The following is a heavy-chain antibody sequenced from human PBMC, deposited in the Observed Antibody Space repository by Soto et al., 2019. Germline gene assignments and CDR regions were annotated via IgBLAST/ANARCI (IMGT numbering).Heavy chain of an antibody. D-gene: IGHD1-26*01. J-gene: IGHJ6*02. V-gene: IGHV3-30*18. CDR1: GFTFSNYG. CDR3: AKDDGSTLSMFYSYYGVDV. CDR2: ISYDGSSK. Sequence: QVQLVESGGGVVQPGRSLRLSCAASGFTFSNYGIHWVRQAPGKGLEWVAVISYDGSSKDYADSVKGRFTISRDNSKNTLYLQMNNLRIEDPAVYYCAKDDGSTLSMFYSYYGVDVWGQGTTVTVSS.